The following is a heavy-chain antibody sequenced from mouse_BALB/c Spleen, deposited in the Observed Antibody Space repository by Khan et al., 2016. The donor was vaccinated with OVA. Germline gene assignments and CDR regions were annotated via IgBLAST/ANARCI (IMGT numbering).Heavy chain of an antibody. D-gene: IGHD2-13*01. V-gene: IGHV1S137*01. Sequence: QVQLQESGAELVRPGVSVKISCKGPGYTFIDYAMHWVKQSPAKRLEWIGVISTYLGDVDYSQKFKGKATITIDKPPSTAYMELAILTPEDTTIFCCARGEKFAYWGQGTLVTVSA. CDR1: GYTFIDYA. CDR3: ARGEKFAY. CDR2: ISTYLGDV. J-gene: IGHJ3*01.